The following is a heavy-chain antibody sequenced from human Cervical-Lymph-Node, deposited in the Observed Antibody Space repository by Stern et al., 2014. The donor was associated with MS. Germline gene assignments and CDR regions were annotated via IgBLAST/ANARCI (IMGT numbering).Heavy chain of an antibody. V-gene: IGHV5-10-1*01. D-gene: IGHD5-12*01. CDR3: ARHIDAGFNWIDP. CDR2: IAPGDSYV. Sequence: EVQLVESGAEVKKPGESLRISCKGSGYLFTSYWIIWVRQMPGKGLELMGRIAPGDSYVRYSPSFQGHIPISADKSITTAYLQWSSLKASDTAIYYCARHIDAGFNWIDPWGQGTLVTVSS. CDR1: GYLFTSYW. J-gene: IGHJ5*02.